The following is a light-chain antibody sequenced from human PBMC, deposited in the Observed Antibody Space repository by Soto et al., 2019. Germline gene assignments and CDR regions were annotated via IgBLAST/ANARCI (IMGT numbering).Light chain of an antibody. CDR3: SSYTSSSTLV. V-gene: IGLV1-40*01. Sequence: QSVLTQPPSVSGAPGQRVTISCTGSSSNTGADYDVHWYQHLPGSAPKLLIYDNNIRPSGVPDRFSGSKSGTSASLAITGLQAEDEGDYYCSSYTSSSTLVFGGGTKVTVL. CDR1: SSNTGADYD. CDR2: DNN. J-gene: IGLJ2*01.